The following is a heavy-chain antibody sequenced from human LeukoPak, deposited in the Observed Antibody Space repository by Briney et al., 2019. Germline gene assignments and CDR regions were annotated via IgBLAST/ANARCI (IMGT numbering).Heavy chain of an antibody. CDR2: ISNSDGST. V-gene: IGHV3-23*01. CDR3: ARDTPTIAAAGILH. Sequence: GGSLRLSCAATGFTFSNYAMSWVRQAPGKGLEWVSGISNSDGSTYYADSVKGRFTISRDNAKNSLYLQMNSLRAEDTAVYYCARDTPTIAAAGILHWGQGTLVTVSS. J-gene: IGHJ4*02. D-gene: IGHD6-13*01. CDR1: GFTFSNYA.